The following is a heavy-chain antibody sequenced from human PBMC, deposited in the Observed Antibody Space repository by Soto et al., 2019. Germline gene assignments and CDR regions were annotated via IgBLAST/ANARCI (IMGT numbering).Heavy chain of an antibody. Sequence: QIQLLQSGAEVKKPGASVKVTCKSSGYTFRNFGISWVRQAPGQGLEWMGWISAYNANANYAQKVQGRLTMTEDTSTSTAYLELRSLRSDDTAVYYCARENSYFDYWGQGTLVTVSS. CDR2: ISAYNANA. J-gene: IGHJ4*02. V-gene: IGHV1-18*01. CDR3: ARENSYFDY. CDR1: GYTFRNFG.